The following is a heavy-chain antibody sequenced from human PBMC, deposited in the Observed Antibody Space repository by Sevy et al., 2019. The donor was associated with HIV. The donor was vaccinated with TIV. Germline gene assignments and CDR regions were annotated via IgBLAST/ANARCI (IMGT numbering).Heavy chain of an antibody. Sequence: ASVKVSCKSTGYMFTDFYINWVRLAPGQGLEWVGWINPDNGDTDYGQKFQGRVTMTRDTSLSSAYMELSSLRSDDTVIYYCARNLAIFGVQYGLDIWGQGTSVTVSS. CDR1: GYMFTDFY. CDR2: INPDNGDT. CDR3: ARNLAIFGVQYGLDI. J-gene: IGHJ6*01. D-gene: IGHD3-3*01. V-gene: IGHV1-2*02.